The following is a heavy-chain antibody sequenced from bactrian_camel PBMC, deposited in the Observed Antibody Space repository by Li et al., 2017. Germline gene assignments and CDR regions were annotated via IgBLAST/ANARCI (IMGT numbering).Heavy chain of an antibody. CDR1: GFTFEDVH. D-gene: IGHD6*01. Sequence: QLVESGGGSVQPGGSLRLSCTASGFTFEDVHAAWYRQGPGRRCELVSAFYRDGDTYYSRSVEDRFTISRDNAENTLYLQTNNLKPEDTAMYYCAADRPVTAYGEVRCSESPAFDWWGLGTQVTVS. CDR3: AADRPVTAYGEVRCSESPAFDW. V-gene: IGHV3S32*01. J-gene: IGHJ4*01. CDR2: FYRDGDT.